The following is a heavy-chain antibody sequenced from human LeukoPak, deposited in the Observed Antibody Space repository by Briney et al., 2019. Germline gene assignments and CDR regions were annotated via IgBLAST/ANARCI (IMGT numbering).Heavy chain of an antibody. Sequence: GGSLRLSCAASGFTFSSFAMSWVRQAPGKGLEWVSTISGSGDSTYYADSVKGRFTISRDNSKNTIYLQMNSLRAEDTALYYCAKAAAAPGFDFWGQGTLVTVSS. CDR3: AKAAAAPGFDF. J-gene: IGHJ4*02. D-gene: IGHD6-13*01. CDR2: ISGSGDST. CDR1: GFTFSSFA. V-gene: IGHV3-23*01.